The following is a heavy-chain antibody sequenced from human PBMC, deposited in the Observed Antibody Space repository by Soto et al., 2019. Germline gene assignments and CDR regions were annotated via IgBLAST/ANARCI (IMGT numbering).Heavy chain of an antibody. V-gene: IGHV3-53*01. CDR3: AKDQSSYFDSSGYYGHLDY. Sequence: GGSLRLSCAASGFTVSRDYMSWVRQAPGKGLELVSISGSGGRTFYADSVKGRFTISRDNSKNTLYLQMNSLRVEDTAVYYCAKDQSSYFDSSGYYGHLDYWGQGTLVTVSS. CDR2: SGSGGRT. CDR1: GFTVSRDY. D-gene: IGHD3-22*01. J-gene: IGHJ4*02.